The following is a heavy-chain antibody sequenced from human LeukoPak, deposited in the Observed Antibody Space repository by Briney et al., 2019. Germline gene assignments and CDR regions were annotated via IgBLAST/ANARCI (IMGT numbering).Heavy chain of an antibody. CDR1: GYTFTGYY. CDR3: ARDSGGQTRPDDY. Sequence: ASVKVSCKASGYTFTGYYMHWVRQAPGQGLEWMGWINPNSGGTNYAQKFQGRVTMTRDTSISTAYMELSRLRSDDTAVYYCARDSGGQTRPDDYWGQGTLVTVSS. J-gene: IGHJ4*02. V-gene: IGHV1-2*02. CDR2: INPNSGGT. D-gene: IGHD1-14*01.